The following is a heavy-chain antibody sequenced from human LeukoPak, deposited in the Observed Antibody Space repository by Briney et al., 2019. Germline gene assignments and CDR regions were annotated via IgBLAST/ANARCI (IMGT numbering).Heavy chain of an antibody. Sequence: PSETLSLTCDVSGVSINTCCYYWTWIRQPPGKGLEWIGYKYYSGSTRYNSSLRSRLTISLDTSKNQFSLRLTSVTAADTAVYYCARGRSYGFDSDSWGPGTRVLVSS. D-gene: IGHD5-18*01. CDR2: KYYSGST. CDR1: GVSINTCCYY. V-gene: IGHV4-61*01. J-gene: IGHJ4*02. CDR3: ARGRSYGFDSDS.